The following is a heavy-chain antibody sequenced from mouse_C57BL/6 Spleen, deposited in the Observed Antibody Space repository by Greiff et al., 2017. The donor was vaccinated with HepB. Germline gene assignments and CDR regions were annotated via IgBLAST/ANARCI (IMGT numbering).Heavy chain of an antibody. V-gene: IGHV2-2*01. CDR3: ARNYYYGNWYFDV. D-gene: IGHD2-1*01. CDR2: IWSGGST. CDR1: GFSLTSYG. Sequence: VKLMESGPGLVQPSQSLSITCTVSGFSLTSYGVHWVRQSPGKGLEWLGVIWSGGSTDYNAAFISRLSISKDNSKSQVFFKMNSLQADDTAIYYCARNYYYGNWYFDVWGTGTTVTVSS. J-gene: IGHJ1*03.